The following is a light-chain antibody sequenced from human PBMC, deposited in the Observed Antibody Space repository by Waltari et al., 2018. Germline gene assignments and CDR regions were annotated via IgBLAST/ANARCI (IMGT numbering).Light chain of an antibody. V-gene: IGKV3-20*01. J-gene: IGKJ1*01. CDR2: GAS. Sequence: ATLSCRASQSVSSSYLAWYQQKPGQAPRLLIYGASSRATDIPDRFSGSGSGTDFTLTISRLEPEDFAVYYCQQYGSSTWTFGQGTKVEIK. CDR3: QQYGSSTWT. CDR1: QSVSSSY.